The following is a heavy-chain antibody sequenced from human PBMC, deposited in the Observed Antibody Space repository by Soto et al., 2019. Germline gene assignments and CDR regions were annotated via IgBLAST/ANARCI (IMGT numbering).Heavy chain of an antibody. J-gene: IGHJ6*02. Sequence: QMQLQESGPGLVKPSETLTLICSVSGGSVNSGGNYCTWIRQPPGQGLEWIGYIYYDGSTNYNPSLKSRATISVDTSKKHFSLKLTSVTAADTAVYYCARVRYSYGTDYFYYYDLDVWGQGTTVTFSS. CDR1: GGSVNSGGNY. V-gene: IGHV4-61*03. CDR3: ARVRYSYGTDYFYYYDLDV. D-gene: IGHD5-18*01. CDR2: IYYDGST.